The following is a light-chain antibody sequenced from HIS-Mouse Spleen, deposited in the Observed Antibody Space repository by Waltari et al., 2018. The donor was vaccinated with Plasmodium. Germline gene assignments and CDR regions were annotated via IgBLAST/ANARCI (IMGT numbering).Light chain of an antibody. Sequence: EIVMTQSPATLSVSPGERATLSCMASQSVSSNLAWYQQKPGQAPRLLIYGASPRATGIPARFSGIGSGTEFTLTISSLQSEDFAVYYCQQYNNWSFTFGPGTKVDIK. CDR1: QSVSSN. CDR3: QQYNNWSFT. J-gene: IGKJ3*01. V-gene: IGKV3-15*01. CDR2: GAS.